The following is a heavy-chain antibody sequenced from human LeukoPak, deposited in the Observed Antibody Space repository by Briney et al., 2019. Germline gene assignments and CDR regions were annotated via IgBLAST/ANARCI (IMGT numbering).Heavy chain of an antibody. D-gene: IGHD6-19*01. CDR2: ISAYNGNT. J-gene: IGHJ6*02. Sequence: ASVKVSCKASGGTFSNYALSWVRQAPGQGLEWMGWISAYNGNTNYAQKLQGRVTMTTDTSTSTAYMELRSLRSDDTAVYYCATPYGYSSGWYDYYGMDVWGQGTTVTVSS. CDR3: ATPYGYSSGWYDYYGMDV. CDR1: GGTFSNYA. V-gene: IGHV1-18*01.